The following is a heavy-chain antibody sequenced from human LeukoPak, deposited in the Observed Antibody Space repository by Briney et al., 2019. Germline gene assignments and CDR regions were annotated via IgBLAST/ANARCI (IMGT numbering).Heavy chain of an antibody. CDR3: AKAHLSYYDILTGHSPDY. V-gene: IGHV3-23*01. Sequence: GGSLRLSCAASGFTFSSYEMNWVRQAPGKGLEWVSAISGSGGSTYYADSVKGRFTISRDNSKNTLYLQMNSLRAEDTAVYYFAKAHLSYYDILTGHSPDYWGQGTLVTVSS. J-gene: IGHJ4*02. D-gene: IGHD3-9*01. CDR1: GFTFSSYE. CDR2: ISGSGGST.